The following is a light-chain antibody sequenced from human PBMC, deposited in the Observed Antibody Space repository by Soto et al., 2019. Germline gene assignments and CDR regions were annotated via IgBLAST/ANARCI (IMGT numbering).Light chain of an antibody. CDR2: DVF. Sequence: EVVLTQSPATLSLSPGERATLSCRASQSVRNLLAWYQQKPGQAPRLLIYDVFNRATGIPARFSGSGSGTDFTLTISSLEPEDFAIYYCQQRSDSWLPFGGGTKVEIK. CDR3: QQRSDSWLP. CDR1: QSVRNL. V-gene: IGKV3-11*01. J-gene: IGKJ4*01.